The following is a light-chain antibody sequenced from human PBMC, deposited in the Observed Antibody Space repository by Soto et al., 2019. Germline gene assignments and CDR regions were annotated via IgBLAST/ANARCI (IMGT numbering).Light chain of an antibody. CDR2: GAS. CDR1: QSVSSN. J-gene: IGKJ1*01. Sequence: EIVLTQSPATLSVSPGESATLSCRASQSVSSNLAWYQQKPGQAPRLLIYGASTRATGFPARFSGSGSGTEFTLTISSLQSEDFAVYYCQQYNTYSRTFGQGTKVDIK. V-gene: IGKV3-15*01. CDR3: QQYNTYSRT.